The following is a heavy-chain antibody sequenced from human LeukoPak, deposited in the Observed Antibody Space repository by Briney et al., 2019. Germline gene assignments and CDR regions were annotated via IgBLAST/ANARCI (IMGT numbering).Heavy chain of an antibody. V-gene: IGHV3-7*05. CDR1: GFAFSSYW. Sequence: AGGSLRLSCAASGFAFSSYWMSWVRQAPGVGLEWVASVNPDGSEKYYVDSVRGRFTISRDNARNSLYLQMNSLRAEDTAVYYCARLPTGDYWGQGTLVTVSS. CDR3: ARLPTGDY. CDR2: VNPDGSEK. J-gene: IGHJ4*02.